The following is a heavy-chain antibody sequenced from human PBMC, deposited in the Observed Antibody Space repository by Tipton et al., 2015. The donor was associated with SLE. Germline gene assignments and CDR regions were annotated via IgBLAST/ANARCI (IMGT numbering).Heavy chain of an antibody. D-gene: IGHD3-10*01. V-gene: IGHV4-39*07. CDR2: IYYIGST. Sequence: TLSLTCTVSGGSISSSSYYWGWIRQPPGKGLEWIGTIYYIGSTYCNPSLKSRVTISIDTSKNQFSLKLSSVTAADTAVYYCARHDYYGSGSYWGQGTLVTVSS. CDR3: ARHDYYGSGSY. J-gene: IGHJ4*02. CDR1: GGSISSSSYY.